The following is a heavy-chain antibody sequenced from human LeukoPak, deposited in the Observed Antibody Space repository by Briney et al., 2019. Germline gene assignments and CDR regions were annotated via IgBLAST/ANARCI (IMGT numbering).Heavy chain of an antibody. D-gene: IGHD5-18*01. V-gene: IGHV4-34*01. Sequence: SETLSLTCAVYGGSFSGYYWSWIRQPPGKGLEWIGEINHSGSTNYNPSLKSRVTISVDTSKNQFSLKLSSVTAADTAVYYCARRAHTWIQLWLTFVYYFDYWGQGTLVTVSS. CDR3: ARRAHTWIQLWLTFVYYFDY. CDR1: GGSFSGYY. J-gene: IGHJ4*02. CDR2: INHSGST.